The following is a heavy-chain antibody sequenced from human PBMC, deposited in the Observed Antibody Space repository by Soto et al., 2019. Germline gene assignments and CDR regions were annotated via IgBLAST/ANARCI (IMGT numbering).Heavy chain of an antibody. D-gene: IGHD1-26*01. CDR3: AKEVGATFRGRLDY. V-gene: IGHV3-23*01. Sequence: EVQLLESGGGLVQPGGSLRLSCAASGFTFSSYAMSWVRKAPGKGLEWVSAISGSCGSTYYADSVKGRFTISRDNSKNTRYLQMNSLRAEDTAVYYCAKEVGATFRGRLDYLGQGTLVTVSS. CDR1: GFTFSSYA. CDR2: ISGSCGST. J-gene: IGHJ4*02.